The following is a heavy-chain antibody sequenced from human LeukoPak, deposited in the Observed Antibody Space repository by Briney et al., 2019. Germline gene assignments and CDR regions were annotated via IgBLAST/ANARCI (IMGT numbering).Heavy chain of an antibody. J-gene: IGHJ4*02. CDR1: GFTFSGYV. D-gene: IGHD6-13*01. CDR2: KRSDGSNK. V-gene: IGHV3-30*02. CDR3: TKDKGSGSWGSEY. Sequence: GGSLRLSCAASGFTFSGYVMHWVRQAPGKGLEWVAFKRSDGSNKDYADSVKGRFTISRDNSKNTLYLQMNSLRDEDTAVYYCTKDKGSGSWGSEYWGQGSLVTVSS.